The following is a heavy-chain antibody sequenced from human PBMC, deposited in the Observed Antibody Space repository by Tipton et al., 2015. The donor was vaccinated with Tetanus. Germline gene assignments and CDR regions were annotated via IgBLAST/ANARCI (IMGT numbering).Heavy chain of an antibody. J-gene: IGHJ5*02. CDR1: GGSISGYY. CDR3: ARDGWGLTNWFDP. CDR2: LHYTGST. V-gene: IGHV4-59*12. Sequence: TLSLTCNVSGGSISGYYWSWIRQPPEKGLEWIGNLHYTGSTKYNPSLKSRVTMSVDTSKNHFSLKLSSVTAADTAVYYCARDGWGLTNWFDPWGQGTLVTVSS. D-gene: IGHD7-27*01.